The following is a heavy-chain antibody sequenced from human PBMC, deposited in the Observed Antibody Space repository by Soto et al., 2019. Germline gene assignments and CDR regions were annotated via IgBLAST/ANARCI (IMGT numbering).Heavy chain of an antibody. CDR3: SGGVGDAF. D-gene: IGHD1-26*01. J-gene: IGHJ4*02. V-gene: IGHV3-7*04. CDR1: ESTVSRDW. Sequence: EVHLVESGGGLVQMGGSLRLSCAIFESTVSRDWMNWVRQAPGKGLEWVAHINQDGSEKYYVDSVKGRFTISRDNAKKSLYLQMNRLRPADTAMYYCSGGVGDAFWGQGTLVTVSS. CDR2: INQDGSEK.